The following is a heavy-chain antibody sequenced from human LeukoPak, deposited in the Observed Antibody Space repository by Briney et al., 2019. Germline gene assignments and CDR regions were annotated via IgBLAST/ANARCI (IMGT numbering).Heavy chain of an antibody. CDR3: ARVVTAAWDWFDP. J-gene: IGHJ5*02. D-gene: IGHD2-2*01. Sequence: GGSLRLSCAASGFTFSTYAMSWVRQAPGKGLEWVSTISGSGGSTYYADSVKGRFTTSRDNAKNSLYLQMNSLRADDTAVYYCARVVTAAWDWFDPWGQGTLVTVSS. V-gene: IGHV3-23*01. CDR1: GFTFSTYA. CDR2: ISGSGGST.